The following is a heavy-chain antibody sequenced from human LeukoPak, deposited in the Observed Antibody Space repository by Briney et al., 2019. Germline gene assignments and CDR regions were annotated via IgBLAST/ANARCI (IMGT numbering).Heavy chain of an antibody. D-gene: IGHD3-3*01. CDR1: GLTFSTSG. J-gene: IGHJ3*02. CDR2: IRYDGSSK. V-gene: IGHV3-30*02. CDR3: AKDRSEFWSGYYDAFDM. Sequence: GGSLRLSCTTSGLTFSTSGFNWVRQAPGKGLEWVAFIRYDGSSKHYADSVKGRFTISRDNSKNTLYLQMNSLRPEDTALYYCAKDRSEFWSGYYDAFDMWGQGTMVTVPS.